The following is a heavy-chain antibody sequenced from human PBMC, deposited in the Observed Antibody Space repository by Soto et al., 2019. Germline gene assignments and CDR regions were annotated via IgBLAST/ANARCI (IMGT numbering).Heavy chain of an antibody. CDR2: IYYSGST. CDR1: GGSMSSYY. D-gene: IGHD6-6*01. J-gene: IGHJ5*02. Sequence: SETLSLTCTVSGGSMSSYYWSWIRQPPGKGLEWIGYIYYSGSTNYNPSLKSRVTISVDTSKNQFSLKLSSVTAADTAVYYCARDGIAARRHHNWFDPWGQGTLVTVSS. CDR3: ARDGIAARRHHNWFDP. V-gene: IGHV4-59*01.